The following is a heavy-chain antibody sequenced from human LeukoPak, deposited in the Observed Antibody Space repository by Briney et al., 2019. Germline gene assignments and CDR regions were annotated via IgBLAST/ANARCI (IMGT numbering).Heavy chain of an antibody. CDR2: FNPSGGTT. CDR3: ARDTYYYDSSGYWGLDY. Sequence: GASMKVSCKASGYTFTNYYMHWVRQAPGQGLDWMGIFNPSGGTTTYAQKFQGRVTMTTDTSTSTAYMELRSLRSDDTAVYYCARDTYYYDSSGYWGLDYWGQGTLVTVSS. CDR1: GYTFTNYY. V-gene: IGHV1-46*01. D-gene: IGHD3-22*01. J-gene: IGHJ4*02.